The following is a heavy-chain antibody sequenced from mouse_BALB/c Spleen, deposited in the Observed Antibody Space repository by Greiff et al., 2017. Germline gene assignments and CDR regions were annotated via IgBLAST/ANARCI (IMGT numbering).Heavy chain of an antibody. CDR3: AQYDVWFAY. D-gene: IGHD2-14*01. CDR1: GFNIKDYY. J-gene: IGHJ3*01. V-gene: IGHV14-1*02. Sequence: EVKLQESGAELVRPGALVKLSCKASGFNIKDYYMHWVKQRPEQGLEWIGWIDPENGNTIYDPKFQGKASITADTSSNTAYLQLSSLTSEDTAVYYCAQYDVWFAYWGQGTLVTVSA. CDR2: IDPENGNT.